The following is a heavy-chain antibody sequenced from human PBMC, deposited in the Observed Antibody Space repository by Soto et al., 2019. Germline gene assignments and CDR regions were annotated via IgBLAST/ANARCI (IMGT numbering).Heavy chain of an antibody. V-gene: IGHV5-51*01. D-gene: IGHD2-21*02. Sequence: GESLKISCKGSGYSFINYWIASVRQMPGKSLEWMGIIYPGDSNTRYSPSFQGQVTISADKSISTAYLQWSSLKASDTAMYYCARQYCGGDCYDPDAFDIWGQGTMVTVSS. CDR3: ARQYCGGDCYDPDAFDI. CDR2: IYPGDSNT. J-gene: IGHJ3*02. CDR1: GYSFINYW.